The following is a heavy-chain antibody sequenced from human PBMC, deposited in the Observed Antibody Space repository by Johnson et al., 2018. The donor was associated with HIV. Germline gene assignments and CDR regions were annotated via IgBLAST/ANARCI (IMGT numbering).Heavy chain of an antibody. CDR2: ISWNSGSI. Sequence: VQLVESGGGLVQPGRSLRLSCAASGFTFDDYAMHWVRQAPGKGLEWVSGISWNSGSIGYADSVKGRFTISRDNAKNSLYLQMNSLRAEDTALYYCAKDIRSVGATYVGAFDIWGQGTMVTVSS. D-gene: IGHD1-26*01. V-gene: IGHV3-9*01. CDR1: GFTFDDYA. J-gene: IGHJ3*02. CDR3: AKDIRSVGATYVGAFDI.